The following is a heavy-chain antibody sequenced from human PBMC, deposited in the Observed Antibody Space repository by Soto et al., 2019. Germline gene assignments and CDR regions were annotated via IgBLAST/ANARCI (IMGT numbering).Heavy chain of an antibody. CDR1: GYTFTSYD. CDR2: MNPNSGNT. J-gene: IGHJ6*02. Sequence: ASVKVSCKASGYTFTSYDINWVRQATGQGLEWMGWMNPNSGNTGYAQKFQGRVTMTRNTSISTAYMELSSLRSEDTAVYYCASTYYYDSSGYYYYYYYGMDVWGQGTTATVSS. CDR3: ASTYYYDSSGYYYYYYYGMDV. V-gene: IGHV1-8*01. D-gene: IGHD3-22*01.